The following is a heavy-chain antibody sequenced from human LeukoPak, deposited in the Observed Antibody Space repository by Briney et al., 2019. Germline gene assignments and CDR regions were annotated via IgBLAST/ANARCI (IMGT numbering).Heavy chain of an antibody. Sequence: GGSLRLSCAASGFTFSSYGMHWVRQAPGKGLEWVAVIWYDGSNKYYADSVKGRFTISRDNSKNTLYLQMNSPRAEDTAVYYCARDSDGSGSFLLYYYYGMDVWGQGTTVTVSS. J-gene: IGHJ6*02. CDR1: GFTFSSYG. CDR2: IWYDGSNK. V-gene: IGHV3-33*01. CDR3: ARDSDGSGSFLLYYYYGMDV. D-gene: IGHD3-10*01.